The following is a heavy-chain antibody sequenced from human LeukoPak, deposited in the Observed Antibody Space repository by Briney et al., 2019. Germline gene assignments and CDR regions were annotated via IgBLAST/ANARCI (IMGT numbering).Heavy chain of an antibody. J-gene: IGHJ4*02. D-gene: IGHD3-22*01. V-gene: IGHV3-7*01. CDR1: GFTFSSYW. CDR3: ARDRRNYCDSIGYYDY. CDR2: IKQDGSEK. Sequence: GGSLRLSCAASGFTFSSYWVSWVRQAPGKGLEWVANIKQDGSEKYYVDSVKGRFTISRDNAKNSLYLQMNSLRAEDTAVYYCARDRRNYCDSIGYYDYWGQGTLVTVSS.